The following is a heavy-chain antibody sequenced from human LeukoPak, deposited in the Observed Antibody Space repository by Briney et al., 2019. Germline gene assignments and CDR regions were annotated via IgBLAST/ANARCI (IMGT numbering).Heavy chain of an antibody. D-gene: IGHD5-24*01. V-gene: IGHV1-69*13. CDR2: IIPIFGTA. Sequence: SVKVSCKASGGTFSSYAISWVRQAPGQGLEWMGGIIPIFGTANYVQKFRGRVTITADESTSTAYMELSSLRSEDTAVYYCATSGVEMATAFDYWGQGTLVTVSS. CDR3: ATSGVEMATAFDY. CDR1: GGTFSSYA. J-gene: IGHJ4*02.